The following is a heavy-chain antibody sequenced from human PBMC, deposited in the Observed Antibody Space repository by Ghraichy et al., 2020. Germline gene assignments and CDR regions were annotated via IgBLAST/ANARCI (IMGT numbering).Heavy chain of an antibody. Sequence: GGSLRLSCAASGFTFSSNWMHWVRQVPGKGLMWVLCINGDGSRIMYAESVKGRFTISRDNAKNTLYLLMTSLRADDTAVYYCVRGSGNSPPPFDYWGQGTLVTVSS. J-gene: IGHJ4*02. CDR2: INGDGSRI. D-gene: IGHD4-23*01. CDR3: VRGSGNSPPPFDY. V-gene: IGHV3-74*03. CDR1: GFTFSSNW.